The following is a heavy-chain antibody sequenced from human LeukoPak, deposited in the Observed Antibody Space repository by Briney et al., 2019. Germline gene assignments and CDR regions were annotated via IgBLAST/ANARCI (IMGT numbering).Heavy chain of an antibody. Sequence: GGSLRLSCAASGFSVSGTHMSWVRQAPGEGLEWVAAMYTGGTTYCADAVTGRFTVSRDTSRNSLLLHMDSLRAEDTAVYYCAKDEVTSGGGLASWGQGTLVIVSS. V-gene: IGHV3-53*01. J-gene: IGHJ5*02. CDR3: AKDEVTSGGGLAS. CDR1: GFSVSGTH. CDR2: MYTGGTT. D-gene: IGHD2-21*02.